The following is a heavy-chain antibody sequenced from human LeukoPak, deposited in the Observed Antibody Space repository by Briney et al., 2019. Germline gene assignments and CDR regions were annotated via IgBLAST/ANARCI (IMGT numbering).Heavy chain of an antibody. D-gene: IGHD3-10*01. V-gene: IGHV3-23*01. CDR2: ISGSGGST. CDR1: GFPFSNYA. Sequence: GRSLRLSCAASGFPFSNYAMSWVRQAPGKGLEWVSAISGSGGSTYYADSVKGRFTISRDNSKNTLYLQMNSLRAEDTAVYYCAKDRRLLLWFGEFWFDPWGQGTLVTVSS. CDR3: AKDRRLLLWFGEFWFDP. J-gene: IGHJ5*02.